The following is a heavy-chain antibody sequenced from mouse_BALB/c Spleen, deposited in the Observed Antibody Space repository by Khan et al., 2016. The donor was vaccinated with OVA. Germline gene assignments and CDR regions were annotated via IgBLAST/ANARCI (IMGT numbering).Heavy chain of an antibody. J-gene: IGHJ1*01. D-gene: IGHD2-1*01. CDR2: ISSGGTYT. Sequence: EVELVESGGGLVKPGGSLKLSCAASGFTFSSYTLSWVRQTPEMRLEWVATISSGGTYTYYPDSVKGRFTISRDNAKNTLYLQMSSLKSEDTAMYYCSRDGNYAHWYFDVWGAGTTVTVSS. CDR3: SRDGNYAHWYFDV. V-gene: IGHV5-6-4*01. CDR1: GFTFSSYT.